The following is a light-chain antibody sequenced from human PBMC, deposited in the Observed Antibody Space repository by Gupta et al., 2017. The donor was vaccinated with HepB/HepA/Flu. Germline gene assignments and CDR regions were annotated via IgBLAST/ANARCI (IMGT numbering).Light chain of an antibody. Sequence: DIQLTQSPSTLSASVGDRVTITCRASQSISTWFAWYQQKPGKAPKLLIYKASTLESGVPSRFSGSGSGTEFTLTISSLQPDDFATYYCQHYNSYRTFGKGTKVEIK. CDR1: QSISTW. V-gene: IGKV1-5*03. CDR3: QHYNSYRT. J-gene: IGKJ1*01. CDR2: KAS.